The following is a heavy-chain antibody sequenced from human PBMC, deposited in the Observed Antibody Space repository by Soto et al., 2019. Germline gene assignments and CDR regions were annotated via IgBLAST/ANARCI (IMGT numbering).Heavy chain of an antibody. J-gene: IGHJ4*02. CDR3: AKLPINDFWSGYYTENYFDY. Sequence: LRLSCAASGFTFSSYAMSWVRQAPGKGLEWVSAISGSGGSTYYADSVKGRFTISRDNSKNTLYLQMNSLRAEDTAVYYCAKLPINDFWSGYYTENYFDYWGQGTLVTVSS. CDR1: GFTFSSYA. CDR2: ISGSGGST. V-gene: IGHV3-23*01. D-gene: IGHD3-3*01.